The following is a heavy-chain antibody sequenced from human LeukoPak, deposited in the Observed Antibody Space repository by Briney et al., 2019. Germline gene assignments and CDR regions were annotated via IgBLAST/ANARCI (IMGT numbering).Heavy chain of an antibody. D-gene: IGHD1-7*01. CDR3: ARSTPSTNRNYPPLFSFDS. J-gene: IGHJ4*02. CDR2: IYYSGST. V-gene: IGHV4-59*01. Sequence: PSETLSLTCTVSGGSISSYYWSWIRQPPGKGLEWIGYIYYSGSTSYNPSLKSRVSISEDTSKSQFSLKLKTMTAADTAVYFCARSTPSTNRNYPPLFSFDSWGQGILVTVSS. CDR1: GGSISSYY.